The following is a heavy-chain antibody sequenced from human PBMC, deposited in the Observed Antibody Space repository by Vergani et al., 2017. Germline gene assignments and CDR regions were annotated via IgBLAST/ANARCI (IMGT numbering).Heavy chain of an antibody. CDR1: GFTFSSYG. V-gene: IGHV3-30*18. CDR3: AKDKGRITSYYYMDV. Sequence: QVQLVESGGGVVQPGRSLRLSCAASGFTFSSYGMNWVRQAPGKGLEWVAVISYDGSNKYYADSVKGRFTISRDNSKNTLYLQMNSLRAEDTAVYYCAKDKGRITSYYYMDVWGKGTTVTVSS. D-gene: IGHD3-10*01. J-gene: IGHJ6*03. CDR2: ISYDGSNK.